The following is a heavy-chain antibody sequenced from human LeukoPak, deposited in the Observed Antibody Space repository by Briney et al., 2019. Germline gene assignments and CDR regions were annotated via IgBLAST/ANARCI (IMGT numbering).Heavy chain of an antibody. D-gene: IGHD3-10*01. CDR3: VKDLPSGGGVDY. Sequence: PGGSLRLSCVVSGFTVSSNYMSWVRQAPGKGLEWVSVIYSGGSTYYADSVKGRFTISRDNSKNTLYLQMSSLRAEDTAVYYCVKDLPSGGGVDYWGQGTLVTVSS. J-gene: IGHJ4*02. V-gene: IGHV3-66*01. CDR2: IYSGGST. CDR1: GFTVSSNY.